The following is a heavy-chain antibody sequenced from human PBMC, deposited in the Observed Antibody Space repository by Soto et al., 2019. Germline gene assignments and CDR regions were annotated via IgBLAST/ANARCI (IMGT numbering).Heavy chain of an antibody. Sequence: EVHLVESGGGLIQPGGSLRLSCATSGFAVSSNDVTWVRQAPGKGLEWVALLFTGAKTDYAASVKDRFSLSGDNVQKFVFLQMNSLRIEDTAVYYCGRAGWYGASGMDVWGPGTKVTVSS. CDR3: GRAGWYGASGMDV. CDR1: GFAVSSND. J-gene: IGHJ6*02. CDR2: LFTGAKT. D-gene: IGHD3-10*01. V-gene: IGHV3-53*01.